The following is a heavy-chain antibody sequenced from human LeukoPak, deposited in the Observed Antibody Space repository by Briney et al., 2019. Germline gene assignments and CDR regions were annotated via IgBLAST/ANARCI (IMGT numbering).Heavy chain of an antibody. D-gene: IGHD2-15*01. CDR2: TSGSGGST. J-gene: IGHJ4*02. CDR1: GFTFSSYA. V-gene: IGHV3-23*01. Sequence: GGSLRLSCAASGFTFSSYATSWVRQAPGKGLEWVSGTSGSGGSTYCAGSVKGRFTISRDNSKNTLYLQMNSLRVEDTAVYYCAKNGGSQCYSHLDSWGQGTLVTVSS. CDR3: AKNGGSQCYSHLDS.